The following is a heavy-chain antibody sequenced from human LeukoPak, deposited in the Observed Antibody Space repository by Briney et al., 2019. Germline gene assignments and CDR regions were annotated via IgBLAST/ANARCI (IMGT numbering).Heavy chain of an antibody. J-gene: IGHJ5*02. Sequence: SETLSLTCTVSGDSISSGNYYWGGIRQPPGKGLEWIGSIYYSGSTYYNPSLKSRVTISVDTSKNQFSLKLSSVTAADTAVYYCARRVSYRNCFDPWGQGTLVTVSS. CDR3: ARRVSYRNCFDP. V-gene: IGHV4-39*01. CDR2: IYYSGST. D-gene: IGHD1-26*01. CDR1: GDSISSGNYY.